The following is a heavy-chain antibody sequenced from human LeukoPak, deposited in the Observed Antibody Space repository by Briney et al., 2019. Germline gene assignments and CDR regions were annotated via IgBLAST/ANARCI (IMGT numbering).Heavy chain of an antibody. Sequence: SETLSLTCAVYGGSFSGYYWSWIRQPPGKGLEWIGDINHSGSTNYNPSLKSRVTISVDTSKNQFSLKLSSVTAADTAVYYCARGRSYDFWSGYYRHYYYGMDVWGQGTTVTVSS. CDR2: INHSGST. V-gene: IGHV4-34*01. J-gene: IGHJ6*02. CDR1: GGSFSGYY. CDR3: ARGRSYDFWSGYYRHYYYGMDV. D-gene: IGHD3-3*01.